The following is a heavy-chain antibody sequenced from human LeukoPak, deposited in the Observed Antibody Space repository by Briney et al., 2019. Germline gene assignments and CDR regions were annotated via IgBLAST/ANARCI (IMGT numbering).Heavy chain of an antibody. CDR1: GFPFSSYW. J-gene: IGHJ4*02. Sequence: GGSLRLSCEPPGFPFSSYWMLWVRQAPGKGLVWVSRISGDGTNKNYADFVRGRFTISRDNTKNILYLQMNSLRVEDTAIYFCSRSQFDYWGQGVLVTVSS. CDR3: SRSQFDY. V-gene: IGHV3-74*01. CDR2: ISGDGTNK.